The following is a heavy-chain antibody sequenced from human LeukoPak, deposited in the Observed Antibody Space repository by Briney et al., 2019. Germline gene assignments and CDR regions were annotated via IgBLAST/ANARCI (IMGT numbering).Heavy chain of an antibody. CDR3: AKDSGTYYAYFDY. Sequence: GGSLRLSCAASGFTFSSYAMSWVRQAPGKGLEWVSAISGSGGSTYYADSVKGRFTISRDNSKNALYLQMNSLRPEDTTVYYCAKDSGTYYAYFDYWGQGTLVTVSS. CDR2: ISGSGGST. D-gene: IGHD1-26*01. CDR1: GFTFSSYA. V-gene: IGHV3-23*01. J-gene: IGHJ4*02.